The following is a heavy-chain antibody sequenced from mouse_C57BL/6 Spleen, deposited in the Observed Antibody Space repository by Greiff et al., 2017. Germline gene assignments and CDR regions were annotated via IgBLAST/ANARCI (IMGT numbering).Heavy chain of an antibody. Sequence: QVQLQESGPGLVQPSQSLSITCTVSGFSLTSYGVHWVRQSPGKGLEWLGVIWRGGSTDYNAAFMSRLSITKDNSKSQVFFKMNSLQADDTAIYYCAKRGHEGYAMDYWGQGTSVTVSS. CDR2: IWRGGST. CDR1: GFSLTSYG. J-gene: IGHJ4*01. V-gene: IGHV2-5*01. CDR3: AKRGHEGYAMDY.